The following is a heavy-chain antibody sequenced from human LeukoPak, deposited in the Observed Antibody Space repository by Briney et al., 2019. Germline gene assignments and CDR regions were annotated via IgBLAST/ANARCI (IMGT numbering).Heavy chain of an antibody. V-gene: IGHV3-49*03. CDR1: GFTFGDYL. CDR2: ISGGTT. CDR3: SRGSGWLSVY. Sequence: GGSLRLSCKASGFTFGDYLMSWFRQAPGKGLEWIGFISGGTTEYAASVKGRFTISRDDSTSIAYLQMNSLTTEDTAVYYCSRGSGWLSVYWGQGTLVTVSS. D-gene: IGHD6-19*01. J-gene: IGHJ4*02.